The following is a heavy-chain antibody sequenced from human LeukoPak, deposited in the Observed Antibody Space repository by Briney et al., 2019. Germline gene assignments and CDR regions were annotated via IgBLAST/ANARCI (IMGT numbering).Heavy chain of an antibody. CDR2: MNPNSGNT. CDR1: GYTFPSYD. D-gene: IGHD6-13*01. CDR3: ARGTAAAHGDY. Sequence: ASVKVSCKASGYTFPSYDINWVRQATGQGLEGMGWMNPNSGNTGYAREFQGRVTMTRNTSISTAYMELSSLRSEDTAVYYCARGTAAAHGDYWGQGTLVTVSS. J-gene: IGHJ4*02. V-gene: IGHV1-8*01.